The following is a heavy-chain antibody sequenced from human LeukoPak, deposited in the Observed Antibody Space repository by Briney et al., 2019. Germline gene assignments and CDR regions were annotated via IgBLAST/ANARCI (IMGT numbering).Heavy chain of an antibody. D-gene: IGHD1-26*01. CDR2: IYYTRST. J-gene: IGHJ4*02. V-gene: IGHV4-59*01. CDR1: GGSISSYY. CDR3: ARIGGASDY. Sequence: SETLSLTCTVSGGSISSYYWSWIRQPPGKGLEWIGYIYYTRSTRYNPSLKSRVTISVDTSKNQFSLKLSSVTAADTAVYYCARIGGASDYWGQGTLVTVSS.